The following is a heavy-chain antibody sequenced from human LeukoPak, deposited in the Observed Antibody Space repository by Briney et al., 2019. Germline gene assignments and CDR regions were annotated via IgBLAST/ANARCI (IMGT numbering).Heavy chain of an antibody. J-gene: IGHJ4*02. V-gene: IGHV3-30*18. CDR1: GFTFSNYG. CDR2: TSYDGSTK. CDR3: AKPSGEYFDY. Sequence: GGSQRLSCAVSGFTFSNYGMHWVRQAPGKGLEWVALTSYDGSTKYYADSVKGRFFISKDNSRNTLYLQMNSLRVEDTAMYYCAKPSGEYFDYWGQGTLVTVSS.